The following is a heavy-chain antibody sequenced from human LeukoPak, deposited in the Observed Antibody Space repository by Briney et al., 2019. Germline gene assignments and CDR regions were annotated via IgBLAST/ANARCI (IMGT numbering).Heavy chain of an antibody. Sequence: GGSLRLSCAASGFTFSSYGMHWVRQAPGKGLEWVPYISSSSSYIYYADSVKGRFTISRDNAKNSLYLQMNSLRAEDTAVYYCARARSYFDAFDIWGQGTMVTVSS. D-gene: IGHD1-26*01. V-gene: IGHV3-21*05. CDR3: ARARSYFDAFDI. J-gene: IGHJ3*02. CDR2: ISSSSSYI. CDR1: GFTFSSYG.